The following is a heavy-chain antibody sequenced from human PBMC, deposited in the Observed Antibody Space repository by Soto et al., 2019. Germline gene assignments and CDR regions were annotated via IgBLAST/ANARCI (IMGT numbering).Heavy chain of an antibody. V-gene: IGHV4-39*01. D-gene: IGHD2-2*01. CDR2: IYYSGST. Sequence: NPSETLSLTCTVSGGSISSSSYYWGWIRQPPGKGLEWIGSIYYSGSTYHNPSLKSRVTISVDTPKNQFALKLSSVTAADTAVYYCVRHGGCSSTSCYPNWFDPWGQGTLVTVSS. J-gene: IGHJ5*02. CDR1: GGSISSSSYY. CDR3: VRHGGCSSTSCYPNWFDP.